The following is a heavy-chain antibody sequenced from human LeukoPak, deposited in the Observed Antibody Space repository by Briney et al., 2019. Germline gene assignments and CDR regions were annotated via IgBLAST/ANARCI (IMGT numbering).Heavy chain of an antibody. D-gene: IGHD4-17*01. CDR2: IYHSGST. J-gene: IGHJ5*02. Sequence: SETLSLTCAVSGGSISSGGYSWSWIRQPPGKGLEWIGYIYHSGSTYYSPSLKSQVTISVDRSKNQFSLKLSSVTAADTAVYYCARGSTATTRFVWFDPWGQGTLVTVSS. V-gene: IGHV4-30-2*01. CDR1: GGSISSGGYS. CDR3: ARGSTATTRFVWFDP.